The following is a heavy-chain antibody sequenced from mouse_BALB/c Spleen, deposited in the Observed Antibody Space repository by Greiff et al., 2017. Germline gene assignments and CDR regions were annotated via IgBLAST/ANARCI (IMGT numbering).Heavy chain of an antibody. D-gene: IGHD1-2*01. CDR2: ILPGSGST. CDR1: GYTFSSYW. V-gene: IGHV1-9*01. CDR3: ARFPHYYGSDY. J-gene: IGHJ2*01. Sequence: VKVVESGAELMKPGASVKISCKATGYTFSSYWIEWVKQRPGHGLEWIGEILPGSGSTNYNEKFKGKATFTADTSSNTAYMQLSSLTSEDSAVYYCARFPHYYGSDYWGQGTTLTVSS.